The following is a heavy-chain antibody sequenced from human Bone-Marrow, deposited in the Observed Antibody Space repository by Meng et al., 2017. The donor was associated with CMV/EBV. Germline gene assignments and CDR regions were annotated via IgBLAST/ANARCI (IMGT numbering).Heavy chain of an antibody. J-gene: IGHJ4*02. V-gene: IGHV3-15*01. Sequence: MSGVRQAAGKGREWVGRMKSKTDGGTTDYAAPVKGRFTISRDDSKNTLYLQMNSLKTEDTAVYYCTTDPLSTADYDILTGYYTSPGHWGQGTLVTVSS. CDR2: MKSKTDGGTT. D-gene: IGHD3-9*01. CDR3: TTDPLSTADYDILTGYYTSPGH.